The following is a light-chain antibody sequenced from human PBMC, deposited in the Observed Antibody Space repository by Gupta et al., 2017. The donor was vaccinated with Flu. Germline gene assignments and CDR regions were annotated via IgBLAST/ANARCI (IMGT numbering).Light chain of an antibody. CDR1: SSDDGGYNY. V-gene: IGLV2-14*03. CDR2: DVS. J-gene: IGLJ2*01. Sequence: QSAPSQPASASGSPGQSITISCTGSSSDDGGYNYVSWYQQHPGNAPKLMIYDVSNRPSGVSNRFSGSKSGNTASLTITGLQAEDEADYYCSSYTNSSTLVVFGGGTKLTVL. CDR3: SSYTNSSTLVV.